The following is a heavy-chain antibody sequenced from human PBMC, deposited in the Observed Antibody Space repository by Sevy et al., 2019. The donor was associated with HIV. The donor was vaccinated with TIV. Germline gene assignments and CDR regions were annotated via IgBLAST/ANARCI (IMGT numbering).Heavy chain of an antibody. Sequence: HGGSLRLSCAASGFTFSNYFINWVRQAPGKGLEWVSSISSGSSYIFYADSVKGRFTISRDNAKNSLYLHMNSLRAEDTAVYYCARGDYYGSLYYFDYWGPGTLVTVSS. CDR2: ISSGSSYI. J-gene: IGHJ4*02. CDR1: GFTFSNYF. V-gene: IGHV3-21*01. CDR3: ARGDYYGSLYYFDY. D-gene: IGHD3-10*01.